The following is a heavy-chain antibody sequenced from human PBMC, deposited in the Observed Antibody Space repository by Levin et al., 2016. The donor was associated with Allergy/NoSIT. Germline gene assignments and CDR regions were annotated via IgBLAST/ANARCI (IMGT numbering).Heavy chain of an antibody. CDR2: ISGSGGST. D-gene: IGHD3-3*01. CDR1: GFTFSSYA. V-gene: IGHV3-23*01. Sequence: GESLKISCAASGFTFSSYAMSWVRQAPGKGLEWVSAISGSGGSTYYADSVKGRFTISRDNSKNTLYLQMNSLRAEDTAVYYCAKDRAIFGVVVYFDYWGQGTLVTVSS. CDR3: AKDRAIFGVVVYFDY. J-gene: IGHJ4*02.